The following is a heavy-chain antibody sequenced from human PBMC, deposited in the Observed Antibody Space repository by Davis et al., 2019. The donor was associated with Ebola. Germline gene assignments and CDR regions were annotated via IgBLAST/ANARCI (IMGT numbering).Heavy chain of an antibody. J-gene: IGHJ4*02. V-gene: IGHV3-53*01. CDR1: GFTVTSNY. Sequence: PGGSLRLSCAASGFTVTSNYMNWVRQAPGKGLEWVSVIYSGGKTYYADSVKGRFTISRDNAKNTLYLQMNSLRAEDTAVYYCARGYSYGYFNYWGQGTLVTVSS. CDR2: IYSGGKT. D-gene: IGHD5-18*01. CDR3: ARGYSYGYFNY.